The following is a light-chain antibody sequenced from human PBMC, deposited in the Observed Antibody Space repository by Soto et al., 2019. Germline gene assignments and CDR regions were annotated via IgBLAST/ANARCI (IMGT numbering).Light chain of an antibody. V-gene: IGKV3-20*01. J-gene: IGKJ1*01. CDR3: QQYGSSGT. CDR2: GAS. CDR1: QSISNN. Sequence: IVMTQSPATLSLSPGEKATLSFRASQSISNNFAWFQQKPGQVPRLLIYGASNRATGIPDRFSGSGSGTDFTLTISRLEPEDFAVYYCQQYGSSGTFGQGTKVDI.